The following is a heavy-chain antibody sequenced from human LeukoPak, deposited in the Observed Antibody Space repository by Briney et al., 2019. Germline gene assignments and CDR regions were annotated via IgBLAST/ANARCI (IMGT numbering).Heavy chain of an antibody. V-gene: IGHV4-61*02. J-gene: IGHJ4*02. Sequence: PSETLSLTCTVSGGSISSGSYYWSWIRQPAGKGLEWIGRIYTSGSTNYNPSLKSRVTISVDTSKNQFSLKLSSVTAADTAVYYCATQTVTESFDYWGQGTLVTVSS. CDR1: GGSISSGSYY. CDR2: IYTSGST. D-gene: IGHD4-17*01. CDR3: ATQTVTESFDY.